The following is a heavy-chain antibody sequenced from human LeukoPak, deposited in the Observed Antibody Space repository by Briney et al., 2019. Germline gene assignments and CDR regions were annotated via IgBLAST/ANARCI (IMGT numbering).Heavy chain of an antibody. Sequence: GGSLRLSCAASGFTFSGSAMPWVRQASGKGLEWVGRIRSKANSYATAYAASVKGRFTISRDDSKNTAYLQMNSLKTEDTAVYYCTRSPPRVSVWGSYRYTLYYFDYWGQGTLVTVSS. D-gene: IGHD3-16*02. J-gene: IGHJ4*02. CDR2: IRSKANSYAT. CDR3: TRSPPRVSVWGSYRYTLYYFDY. CDR1: GFTFSGSA. V-gene: IGHV3-73*01.